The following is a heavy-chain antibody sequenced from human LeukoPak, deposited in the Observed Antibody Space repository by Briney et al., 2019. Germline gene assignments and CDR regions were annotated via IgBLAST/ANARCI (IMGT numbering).Heavy chain of an antibody. J-gene: IGHJ4*02. CDR3: ARSGYSNGFDY. D-gene: IGHD5-18*01. Sequence: GESLKISCKGSGYSFATYWIGWVRQMPGKGLEWMGIIYPGDSDTRYSPSFQGQVTISADKSISTAYLQWSSLKASDTAMYYCARSGYSNGFDYWAQGTLVTVSS. V-gene: IGHV5-51*01. CDR1: GYSFATYW. CDR2: IYPGDSDT.